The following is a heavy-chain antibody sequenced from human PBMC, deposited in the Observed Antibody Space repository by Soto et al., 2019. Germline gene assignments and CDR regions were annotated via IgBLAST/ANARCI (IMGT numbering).Heavy chain of an antibody. CDR2: ISAYNGNT. V-gene: IGHV1-18*01. CDR1: GYTFTSYG. CDR3: ARLYYYDSSGYYETAYYFDY. D-gene: IGHD3-22*01. J-gene: IGHJ4*02. Sequence: ASVKVSCKASGYTFTSYGISWVRQAPGQGLEWMGWISAYNGNTNYAQKLQGRVTMTTDTSTSTAYMELRSLRSDDTAVYYCARLYYYDSSGYYETAYYFDYWGQGTLVTVSS.